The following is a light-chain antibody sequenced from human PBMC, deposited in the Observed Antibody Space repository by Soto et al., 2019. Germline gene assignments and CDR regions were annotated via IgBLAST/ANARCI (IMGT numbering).Light chain of an antibody. CDR3: QQYKRVPYT. CDR1: QNIETW. V-gene: IGKV1-5*03. CDR2: KAS. Sequence: DIQMTQSPSTLSASIGDRVTITCRASQNIETWLAWYHQKPGQAPNLLIFKASILQIGVPSRFRGSGSGMEFSLTIDSLQPDDFATYYCQQYKRVPYTFGQGTKLEI. J-gene: IGKJ2*01.